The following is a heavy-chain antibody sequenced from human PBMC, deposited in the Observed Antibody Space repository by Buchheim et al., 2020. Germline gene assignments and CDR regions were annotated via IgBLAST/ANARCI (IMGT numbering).Heavy chain of an antibody. CDR1: ELTFSNYW. CDR2: IKQDASEK. CDR3: ANWIPGDGGYFDY. J-gene: IGHJ4*02. D-gene: IGHD3-16*01. Sequence: EVQLVDSGGGLVQPGGSLRLSCTASELTFSNYWMGWVRQAPGEGLEWVASIKQDASEKNYVDSVRGRFTISRDNAKNSLYLQMSSLRAEDTAVYYCANWIPGDGGYFDYWGQGTL. V-gene: IGHV3-7*01.